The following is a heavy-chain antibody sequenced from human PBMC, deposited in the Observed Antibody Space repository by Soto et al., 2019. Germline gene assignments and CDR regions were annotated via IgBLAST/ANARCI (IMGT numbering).Heavy chain of an antibody. D-gene: IGHD3-3*01. Sequence: QVQLQQWGAGLFKPSETLSLTCAVYGGSFSGYYWSWIRQPPGKGLEWIGEINHSGSTNYNPSLKSRVTITVDTSKNQFSLKLSSVTGADTAVYFWARQGFHGLKSWGQGTLVTVSS. V-gene: IGHV4-34*01. J-gene: IGHJ4*02. CDR3: ARQGFHGLKS. CDR2: INHSGST. CDR1: GGSFSGYY.